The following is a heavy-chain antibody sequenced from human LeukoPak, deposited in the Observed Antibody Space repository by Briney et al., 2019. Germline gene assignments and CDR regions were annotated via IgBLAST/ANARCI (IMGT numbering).Heavy chain of an antibody. V-gene: IGHV5-51*01. CDR2: IYTGDADT. CDR1: GSGLTSYW. J-gene: IGHJ4*02. Sequence: GAAQKISWKGAGSGLTSYWIGWVRQMPGKGLEGMGIIYTGDADTRYSPSFHGQVTISADKSITSAYLQWSSLKASDTAMYYCAGDTSPWELPDYWGQGALVTVSS. D-gene: IGHD1-26*01. CDR3: AGDTSPWELPDY.